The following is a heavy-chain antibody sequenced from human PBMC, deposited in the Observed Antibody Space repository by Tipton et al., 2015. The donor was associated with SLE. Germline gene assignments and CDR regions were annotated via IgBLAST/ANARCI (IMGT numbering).Heavy chain of an antibody. V-gene: IGHV4-61*02. CDR1: GGSLSSGSYC. D-gene: IGHD6-6*01. J-gene: IGHJ4*02. Sequence: TLSLTCTVSGGSLSSGSYCWSWIRQSAGKGLEWIGRVYTSGITNYNPSLKSRVSISLDTSKNQFSLILNSVTAADTAVYYCARQSMAARPDFDFWGQGTLVTVSS. CDR3: ARQSMAARPDFDF. CDR2: VYTSGIT.